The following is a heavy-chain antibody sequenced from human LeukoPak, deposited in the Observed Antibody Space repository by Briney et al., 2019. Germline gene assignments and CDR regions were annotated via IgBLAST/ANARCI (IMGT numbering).Heavy chain of an antibody. Sequence: GGSLRLSCAASGFAFNNCAMTWVRQAPGKGLEWVSNVNDHGDQTYYADFVKGRFTISRDNSKNALFLQMDSLTAEDTAVYYCAKTQWKVGATDYFDYWGQGILVTVSS. CDR1: GFAFNNCA. V-gene: IGHV3-23*01. CDR3: AKTQWKVGATDYFDY. CDR2: VNDHGDQT. D-gene: IGHD1-26*01. J-gene: IGHJ4*02.